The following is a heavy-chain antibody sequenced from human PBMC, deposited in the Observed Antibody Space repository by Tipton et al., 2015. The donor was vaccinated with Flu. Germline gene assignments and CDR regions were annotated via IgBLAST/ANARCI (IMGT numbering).Heavy chain of an antibody. D-gene: IGHD3-10*01. Sequence: TLSLTCTVSGGSTNNYYWNWMRQSPGKALEWIGYIYSSGSTSYNAALKSRVTISLDTSKGQVSLNLNSVTAADTAVYYCAREGSYRASGGYQSFYHLDYWGPGTLVTVSS. CDR1: GGSTNNYY. CDR2: IYSSGST. V-gene: IGHV4-59*01. CDR3: AREGSYRASGGYQSFYHLDY. J-gene: IGHJ4*02.